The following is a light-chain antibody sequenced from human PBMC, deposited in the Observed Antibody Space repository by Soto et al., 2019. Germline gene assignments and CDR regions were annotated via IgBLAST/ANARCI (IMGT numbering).Light chain of an antibody. J-gene: IGLJ7*01. Sequence: QSVLTQPPSASGTPGQRVTISCSGSSSNIGSNYVSWYQQLPGTAPKLLIYRNIARPSGVPDRFSGSKSGTSASLAISGLRAEDEAAYYCEAWDDSLSGPVFGVGTQLTVL. CDR1: SSNIGSNY. CDR3: EAWDDSLSGPV. CDR2: RNI. V-gene: IGLV1-47*01.